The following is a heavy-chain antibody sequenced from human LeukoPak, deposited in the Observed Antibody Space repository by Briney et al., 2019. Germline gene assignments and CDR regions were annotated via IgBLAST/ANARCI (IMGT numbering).Heavy chain of an antibody. D-gene: IGHD3-22*01. V-gene: IGHV3-23*01. J-gene: IGHJ4*02. CDR2: ISGSGGST. Sequence: PGGSLRLSCAASGFTFSSYAMSWVRQAPGKGLESVSAISGSGGSTYYADSVKGRFTISRDNSKNTLYLQMNSLRAEDTAVYYCAKVGSGYYSSFDYWGQGTLVTVSS. CDR3: AKVGSGYYSSFDY. CDR1: GFTFSSYA.